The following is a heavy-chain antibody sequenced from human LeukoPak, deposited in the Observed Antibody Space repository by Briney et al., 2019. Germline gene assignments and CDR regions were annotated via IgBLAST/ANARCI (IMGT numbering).Heavy chain of an antibody. D-gene: IGHD3-10*01. V-gene: IGHV3-48*04. CDR1: GFTFSAYS. CDR3: ARDTYYYGSGSYSKDY. CDR2: IIGSSSTI. J-gene: IGHJ4*02. Sequence: GGSLRLSCGASGFTFSAYSMHWVRQAPGKGLEWISYIIGSSSTIYYADSVKGRFTISRDNAKNSLYLQMNSLRAEDTAVYYCARDTYYYGSGSYSKDYWGQGTLVTVSS.